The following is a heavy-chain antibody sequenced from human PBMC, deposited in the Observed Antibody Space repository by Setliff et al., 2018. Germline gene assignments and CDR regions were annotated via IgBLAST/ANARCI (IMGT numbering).Heavy chain of an antibody. J-gene: IGHJ1*01. CDR1: GYTFSHSG. Sequence: ASVKVSCKASGYTFSHSGITWVRQAPGQGLEWMGWISAYTGNTNYAQKIQGRVTMTTDSSTNTAYLELRGLTSDDTAVYYCSRLVRYCSRTTCQTASGAELWGQGTLVTVSS. D-gene: IGHD2-2*01. CDR2: ISAYTGNT. V-gene: IGHV1-18*01. CDR3: SRLVRYCSRTTCQTASGAEL.